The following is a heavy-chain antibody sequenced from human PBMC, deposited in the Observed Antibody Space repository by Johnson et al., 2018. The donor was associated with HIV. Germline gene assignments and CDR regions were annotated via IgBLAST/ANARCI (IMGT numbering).Heavy chain of an antibody. CDR3: ARARITILGVVLWADAFDI. D-gene: IGHD3-3*01. V-gene: IGHV3-64*01. CDR1: GFTFNSYA. Sequence: VQLVESGGGLVQPGGSLRLSCAASGFTFNSYAMHWVRQAPGKGLEYVSAITSNGGSTYYANSVKGRFTISRDNSKNTLYLQMGGLRAEDMAVYYCARARITILGVVLWADAFDIWGQGTMVTVSS. CDR2: ITSNGGST. J-gene: IGHJ3*02.